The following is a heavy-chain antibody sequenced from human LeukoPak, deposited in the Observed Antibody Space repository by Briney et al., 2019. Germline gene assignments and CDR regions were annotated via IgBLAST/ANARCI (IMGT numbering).Heavy chain of an antibody. CDR1: GFTFSSYA. CDR2: ISYDGSNK. J-gene: IGHJ4*02. V-gene: IGHV3-30-3*01. D-gene: IGHD3-22*01. Sequence: GRSLRLSCAASGFTFSSYAMHWVRQAPGKGLEWVAVISYDGSNKYYADSVKGRFTISRDNSKNTLYLQMNSLRAEDTAVYYCARSQMYYYDSSGYAFDYWGQGTLVTVSS. CDR3: ARSQMYYYDSSGYAFDY.